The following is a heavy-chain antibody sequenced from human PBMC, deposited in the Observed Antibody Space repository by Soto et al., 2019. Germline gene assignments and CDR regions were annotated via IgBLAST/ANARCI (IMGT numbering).Heavy chain of an antibody. CDR1: GFTFSSYA. Sequence: GGSLRLSCAASGFTFSSYAMSWVRQAPGKGLEWVSAISGSGGSTYYADSVKGRFTISRDNSKNTLYLQMNSLRAEDTAVYYCAKDADLLIAAAGTRFDYWGQGTLVTVSS. CDR2: ISGSGGST. V-gene: IGHV3-23*01. CDR3: AKDADLLIAAAGTRFDY. J-gene: IGHJ4*02. D-gene: IGHD6-13*01.